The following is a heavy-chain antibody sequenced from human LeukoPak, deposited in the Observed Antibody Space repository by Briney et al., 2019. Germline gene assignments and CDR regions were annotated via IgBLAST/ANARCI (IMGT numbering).Heavy chain of an antibody. D-gene: IGHD2-2*01. CDR3: AKDVEGYCSSTSCLTYFDY. Sequence: GGSLRLSCAAPGFTFSSYAMSWVRQAPGKGLEWVSAISGSGGSTYYADSVKGRFTISRDNSKNTLYLQMNSLRAEDTAVYYCAKDVEGYCSSTSCLTYFDYWGQGTLVTVSS. J-gene: IGHJ4*02. V-gene: IGHV3-23*01. CDR2: ISGSGGST. CDR1: GFTFSSYA.